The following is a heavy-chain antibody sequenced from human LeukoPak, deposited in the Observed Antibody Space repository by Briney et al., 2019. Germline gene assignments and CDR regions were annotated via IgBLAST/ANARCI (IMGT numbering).Heavy chain of an antibody. CDR2: ISGSGGST. Sequence: GGSLRLSCAASGFTFSSYAMSWVRQAPGKGLEWVSAISGSGGSTYYADSVKGRFTISRDNSKNTPYLQMNSLRAEDTAVYYCAKVDDLLGWFDPWGQGTLVTVSS. CDR3: AKVDDLLGWFDP. D-gene: IGHD2-15*01. J-gene: IGHJ5*02. CDR1: GFTFSSYA. V-gene: IGHV3-23*01.